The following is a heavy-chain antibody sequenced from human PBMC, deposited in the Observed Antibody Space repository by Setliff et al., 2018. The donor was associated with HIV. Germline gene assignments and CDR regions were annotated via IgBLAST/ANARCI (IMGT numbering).Heavy chain of an antibody. CDR1: GGSFSGYY. CDR3: ARGGLGVVGAIDY. D-gene: IGHD2-15*01. CDR2: IIHSGGT. J-gene: IGHJ4*02. Sequence: TLSLTCAVYGGSFSGYYWTWIRQPPGRGLEWIGEIIHSGGTNYNRSLKSRVTISVDTSKNQFSLNLSSVTAADTAVYHCARGGLGVVGAIDYWSQGTLVTVSS. V-gene: IGHV4-34*01.